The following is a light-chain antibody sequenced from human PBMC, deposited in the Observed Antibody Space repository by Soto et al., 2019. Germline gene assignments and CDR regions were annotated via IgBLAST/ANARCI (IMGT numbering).Light chain of an antibody. V-gene: IGKV3-15*01. CDR1: QSVATN. CDR2: GAS. CDR3: QQYNNWPWT. J-gene: IGKJ1*01. Sequence: EIVITQSPATVSVSPGERATLSCRASQSVATNLAWYQQKPGQPPRLLIYGASTRATGIPARFSGSGSGTEFTLTISTLQSEDFAVYYCQQYNNWPWTFGQGTKVDIK.